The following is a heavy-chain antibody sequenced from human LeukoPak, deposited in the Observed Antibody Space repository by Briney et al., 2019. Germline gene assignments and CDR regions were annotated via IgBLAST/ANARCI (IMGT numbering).Heavy chain of an antibody. D-gene: IGHD3-22*01. J-gene: IGHJ4*02. V-gene: IGHV1-8*01. CDR2: MNPNNGNT. Sequence: GASVKVSCKASGDTFTSYDINWVRQATGQGLEWMGWMNPNNGNTGYAQKFQGRVTMTRNTSINTAYMELSSLRSEDTAVYYCARGPYYYDNSGYNYWGQGILVTVSS. CDR3: ARGPYYYDNSGYNY. CDR1: GDTFTSYD.